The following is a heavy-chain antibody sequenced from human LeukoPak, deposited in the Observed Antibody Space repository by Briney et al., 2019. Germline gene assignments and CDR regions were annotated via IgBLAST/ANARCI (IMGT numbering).Heavy chain of an antibody. J-gene: IGHJ4*02. CDR2: IYYSGST. Sequence: PSETLTLTCTVSGHPISSYYSRCTRQPPGKVLEWIGYIYYSGSTNYNPSLKSRVTISVDTSKNQFSLQLSSLTAADTAVYYCARARGGTHYYYQGQGTLVTVSS. CDR1: GHPISSYY. CDR3: ARARGGTHYYY. V-gene: IGHV4-59*12. D-gene: IGHD2-15*01.